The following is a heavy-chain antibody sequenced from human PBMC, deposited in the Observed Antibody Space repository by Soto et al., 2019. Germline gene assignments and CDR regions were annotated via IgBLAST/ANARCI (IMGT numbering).Heavy chain of an antibody. V-gene: IGHV3-74*01. J-gene: IGHJ6*02. CDR1: GFTFSSYW. D-gene: IGHD6-19*01. Sequence: PGGSLRLSCAASGFTFSSYWMHWVRQAPGKGLVWVSRINSDGSSTSYADSVKGRFTISRDNAKNTLYLQMNSLRAEDTAVYYCARYTPRGIAVAGSYYYYGMDVWGQGTTVTVSS. CDR2: INSDGSST. CDR3: ARYTPRGIAVAGSYYYYGMDV.